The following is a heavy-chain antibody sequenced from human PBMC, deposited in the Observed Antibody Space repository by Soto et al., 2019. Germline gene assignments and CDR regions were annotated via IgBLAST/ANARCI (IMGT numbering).Heavy chain of an antibody. CDR3: ARDFAYFDS. CDR2: VYHAGRT. V-gene: IGHV4-61*01. CDR1: GDTFKSGSYS. Sequence: SDTLSLTCTVCGDTFKSGSYSWSLIRQPPGKGLEWSGYVYHAGRTSYTSSLKSRVFISMDTSKNQFSLNLDSVTAADTAVYFCARDFAYFDSWGQGTLVTVCS. D-gene: IGHD3-3*01. J-gene: IGHJ4*02.